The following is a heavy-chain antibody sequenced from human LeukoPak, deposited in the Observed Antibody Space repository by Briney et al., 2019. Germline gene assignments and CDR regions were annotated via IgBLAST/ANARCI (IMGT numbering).Heavy chain of an antibody. D-gene: IGHD4-11*01. Sequence: ASVKVSSTASGYTFTSYGISWVRQAPGQGLEWMGWISAYNGNTNYAQKLQGRVTMTTDTSTSIAYMELRSLRSDDTAVYYCARAPTVTNYYYDMDGWGKGTTVSV. J-gene: IGHJ6*03. V-gene: IGHV1-18*01. CDR1: GYTFTSYG. CDR2: ISAYNGNT. CDR3: ARAPTVTNYYYDMDG.